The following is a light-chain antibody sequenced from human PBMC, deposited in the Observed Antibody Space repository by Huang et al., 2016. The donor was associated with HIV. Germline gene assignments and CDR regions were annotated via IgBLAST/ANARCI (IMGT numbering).Light chain of an antibody. J-gene: IGKJ5*01. CDR3: QQYNNWPPIT. CDR2: DAS. Sequence: EIVIPHSPSTLSVSPGARATVSCRAAESISSNLAWYQQNSGQPPRLLLYDASTRATGTPARFSGSGSGKEFTLTIDSLQSGDFAVYYCQQYNNWPPITFGQGTRLDIK. V-gene: IGKV3-15*01. CDR1: ESISSN.